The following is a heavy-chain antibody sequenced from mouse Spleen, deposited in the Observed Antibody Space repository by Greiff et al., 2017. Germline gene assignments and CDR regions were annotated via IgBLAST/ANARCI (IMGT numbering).Heavy chain of an antibody. D-gene: IGHD2-10*02. J-gene: IGHJ4*01. CDR2: ISSGGSYT. Sequence: EVKLMESGGDLVKPGGSLKLSCAASGFTFSSYGMSWVRQTPDKRLEWVATISSGGSYTYYPDSVKGRFTISRDNAKNNLYLQMSSLKSEDTAMYYCAREKYGNSPYAMDYWGQGTSVTVSS. CDR1: GFTFSSYG. CDR3: AREKYGNSPYAMDY. V-gene: IGHV5-6*01.